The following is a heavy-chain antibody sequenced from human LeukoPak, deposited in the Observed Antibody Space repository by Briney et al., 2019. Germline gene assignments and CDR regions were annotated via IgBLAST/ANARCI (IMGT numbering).Heavy chain of an antibody. CDR1: GFTFSNYA. J-gene: IGHJ4*02. CDR2: INGDSSTT. CDR3: TRSKGYCSSTTCANFDC. V-gene: IGHV3-23*01. Sequence: TGGSLRLSCAASGFTFSNYAMSWVRQAPGKGLEWVSAINGDSSTTYYTDSVKGRFSISRDNSKNTLYLQMNSLRAEDTAIYYCTRSKGYCSSTTCANFDCWGQGTLVTVSS. D-gene: IGHD2-2*01.